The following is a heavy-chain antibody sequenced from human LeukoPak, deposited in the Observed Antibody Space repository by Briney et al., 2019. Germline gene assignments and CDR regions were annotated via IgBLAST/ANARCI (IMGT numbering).Heavy chain of an antibody. Sequence: GGSLRLSCAASGFTFSSYWMSWVRQAPGKGLEGVANIKQDGSEKYYVDSVKGRFTISRDNAKNSLYLQMNSLRAEDTAVYYCARIQYSSSWYGNYYYYYMDVWGKGTTVTVSS. CDR2: IKQDGSEK. CDR3: ARIQYSSSWYGNYYYYYMDV. D-gene: IGHD6-13*01. CDR1: GFTFSSYW. J-gene: IGHJ6*03. V-gene: IGHV3-7*01.